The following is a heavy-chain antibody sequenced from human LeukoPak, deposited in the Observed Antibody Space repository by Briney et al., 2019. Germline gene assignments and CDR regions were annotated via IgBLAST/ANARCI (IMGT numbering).Heavy chain of an antibody. Sequence: PGGLLRLTYEAYGFSFSIFLVDCVRQPKGQGLEWVSTIGTASDTYYPGSVEGRFTLSRDNAKNSLYLQMNSLTAGDTAVYYCARGPPRGKYYYMDVWGKGTTVTVSS. V-gene: IGHV3-13*01. CDR3: ARGPPRGKYYYMDV. D-gene: IGHD1-1*01. CDR1: GFSFSIFL. CDR2: IGTASDT. J-gene: IGHJ6*03.